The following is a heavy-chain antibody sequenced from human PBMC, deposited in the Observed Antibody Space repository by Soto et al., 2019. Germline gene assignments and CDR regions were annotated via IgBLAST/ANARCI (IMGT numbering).Heavy chain of an antibody. Sequence: QVQLQESGPGVVEPSQTLSLTCTVSGGSVSSSGDCWSWIRQHPGRGPEWIGYIYSSGSAYYNSSLRSRLNISLDTSKNQFYLNLRSVTAADTAVYYCASYYYHSGIHRYVDQWGQGTLVTVSS. CDR1: GGSVSSSGDC. V-gene: IGHV4-31*03. D-gene: IGHD3-10*01. J-gene: IGHJ4*02. CDR3: ASYYYHSGIHRYVDQ. CDR2: IYSSGSA.